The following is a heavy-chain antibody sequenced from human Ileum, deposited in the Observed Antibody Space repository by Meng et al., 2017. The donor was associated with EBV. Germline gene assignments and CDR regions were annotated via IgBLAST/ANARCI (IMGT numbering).Heavy chain of an antibody. CDR2: IYHSGST. D-gene: IGHD2-8*01. V-gene: IGHV4-4*02. Sequence: HLRESGPCLVKSSGTLALTFGGSGDSMTNNSWWTWVRQPPGKGLEWIGEIYHSGSTNYNPSLQSRATISVDMSKKQFSLKLRSVTAADTAVYYCARTGVGLAFDYWGLGTLVTVSS. CDR1: GDSMTNNSW. CDR3: ARTGVGLAFDY. J-gene: IGHJ4*02.